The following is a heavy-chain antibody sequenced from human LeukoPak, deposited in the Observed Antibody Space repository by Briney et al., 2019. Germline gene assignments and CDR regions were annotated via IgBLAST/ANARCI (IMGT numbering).Heavy chain of an antibody. J-gene: IGHJ4*02. CDR1: GITFSSYG. CDR2: IIGSGGST. D-gene: IGHD6-19*01. Sequence: GGSLRLSCAASGITFSSYGMSWVRQAPGKGLEWVSGIIGSGGSTYYADSVKGRFTISRDNSKNTLYLQMNSLRAEDTAVYYCAKPAISSRGWYYDYWGQGTLVTVSS. CDR3: AKPAISSRGWYYDY. V-gene: IGHV3-23*01.